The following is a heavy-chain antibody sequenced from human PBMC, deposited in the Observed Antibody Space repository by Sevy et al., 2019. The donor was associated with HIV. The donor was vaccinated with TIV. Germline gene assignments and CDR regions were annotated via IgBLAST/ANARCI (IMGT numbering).Heavy chain of an antibody. CDR2: MRKDGLTT. D-gene: IGHD3-16*01. J-gene: IGHJ3*02. CDR1: IFTFNIYG. Sequence: GGSLRLSCAASIFTFNIYGMQWVRQAPGKGLEWVAYMRKDGLTTYYAHSVKGRFTISRDSSKNTLYLQMNSLRIEDAALYYCTRETTYYDASGPVPGDIWGQGTMVTVSS. V-gene: IGHV3-30*02. CDR3: TRETTYYDASGPVPGDI.